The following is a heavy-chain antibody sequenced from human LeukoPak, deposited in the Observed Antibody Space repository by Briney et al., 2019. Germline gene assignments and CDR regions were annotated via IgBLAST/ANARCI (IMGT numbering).Heavy chain of an antibody. CDR2: ISSTSSYI. Sequence: PGGSLRLSCAASGFTFSYYSMNWVRQAPGKGLEWVSCISSTSSYIYYEDSVKGRFTISRDNAKNSLYLQMNSLRAEDTAVYYCARGRSLGLVETTTLDYWGQGTLVTVSS. J-gene: IGHJ4*02. V-gene: IGHV3-21*01. D-gene: IGHD1-26*01. CDR3: ARGRSLGLVETTTLDY. CDR1: GFTFSYYS.